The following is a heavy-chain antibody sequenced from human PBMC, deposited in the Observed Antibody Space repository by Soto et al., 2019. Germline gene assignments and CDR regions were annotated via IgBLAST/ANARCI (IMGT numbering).Heavy chain of an antibody. CDR3: ASRSGYYYYFDY. CDR2: IYYSGST. Sequence: PSETLSLTYTVSGGSISSGGYYWSWIRQHPGKGLEWIGYIYYSGSTYYNPSLKSRVTISVDTSKNQFSLKLSSVTAADTAVYYCASRSGYYYYFDYWGQGTLVTVSS. J-gene: IGHJ4*02. V-gene: IGHV4-31*03. CDR1: GGSISSGGYY. D-gene: IGHD3-22*01.